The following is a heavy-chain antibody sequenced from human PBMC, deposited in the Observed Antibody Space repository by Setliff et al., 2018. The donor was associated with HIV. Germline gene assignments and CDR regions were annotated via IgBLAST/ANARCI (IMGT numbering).Heavy chain of an antibody. CDR3: ATVLMVYAIGGRYFQH. CDR2: IYYSGST. V-gene: IGHV4-39*01. Sequence: SETLSLTCTVSGGSISSSSYYWGWIRQPPGKGLEWIGSIYYSGSTYYNPSLKSRVTISVDTSKNQFSLKLSSVTAADMAVYYCATVLMVYAIGGRYFQHWGQGTLVTVSS. J-gene: IGHJ1*01. D-gene: IGHD2-8*01. CDR1: GGSISSSSYY.